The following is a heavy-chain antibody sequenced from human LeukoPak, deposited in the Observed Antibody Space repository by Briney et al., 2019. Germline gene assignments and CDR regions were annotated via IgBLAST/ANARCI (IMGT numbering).Heavy chain of an antibody. CDR1: GYTFTGYY. Sequence: ASVKVSCKASGYTFTGYYMHWVRQAPGQGLEWMGWINPNSGGTNYAQKFQGRVTMTRDTSISTAYMELSRLRSDDTAVYYCARDDCGGDCWGSFDYWGQGTLVTVSS. J-gene: IGHJ4*02. V-gene: IGHV1-2*02. D-gene: IGHD2-21*02. CDR3: ARDDCGGDCWGSFDY. CDR2: INPNSGGT.